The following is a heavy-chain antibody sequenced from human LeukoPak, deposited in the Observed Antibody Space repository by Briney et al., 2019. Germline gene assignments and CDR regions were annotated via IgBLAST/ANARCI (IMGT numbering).Heavy chain of an antibody. CDR1: GGSFSSYY. CDR2: IYSSGTT. V-gene: IGHV4-4*07. D-gene: IGHD2-15*01. Sequence: PSETLSLTCAVYGGSFSSYYWSWIRQPAGKGLEWIGRIYSSGTTNYNPSLTSRVTMSVDTSKNQIFLKLSSVTAADTATYYCARDRYGGNTNNCFDPWGQGTLVTVSS. CDR3: ARDRYGGNTNNCFDP. J-gene: IGHJ5*02.